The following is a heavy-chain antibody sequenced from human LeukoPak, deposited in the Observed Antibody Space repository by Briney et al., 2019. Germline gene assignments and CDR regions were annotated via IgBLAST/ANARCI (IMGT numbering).Heavy chain of an antibody. CDR2: ISWNSGSI. J-gene: IGHJ6*02. CDR3: AKGVVELYYYYGMDV. V-gene: IGHV3-9*01. CDR1: GFTFDDYA. D-gene: IGHD2-21*01. Sequence: PGRSLRLSCAASGFTFDDYAMHWARQAPGKGLEWVSGISWNSGSIGYADSVKGRFTISRDNAKNSLYLQMNSLRAEDTALYYCAKGVVELYYYYGMDVWGQGTTVTVSS.